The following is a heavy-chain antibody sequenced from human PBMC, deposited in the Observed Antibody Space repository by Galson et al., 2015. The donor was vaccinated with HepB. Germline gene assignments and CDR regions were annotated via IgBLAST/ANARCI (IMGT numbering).Heavy chain of an antibody. D-gene: IGHD3-3*01. V-gene: IGHV1-24*01. CDR3: ARGYYDFWTGYSTLVTFDI. CDR2: FDPEHGET. J-gene: IGHJ4*02. Sequence: SVKVSCKASAYSLTELSMHWVRQAPRRGLEWMGGFDPEHGETIYAQKLQGRVTVTEDTSTKTAYMELRSLRSDDTAVYYCARGYYDFWTGYSTLVTFDIWGQGALVTVSS. CDR1: AYSLTELS.